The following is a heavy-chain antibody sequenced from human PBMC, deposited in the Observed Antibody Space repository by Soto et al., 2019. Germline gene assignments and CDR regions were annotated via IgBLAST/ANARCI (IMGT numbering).Heavy chain of an antibody. D-gene: IGHD3-22*01. CDR3: ARLHDDSSGYYSSSSPNYYYYGMDV. CDR1: GYSFTSYW. J-gene: IGHJ6*02. V-gene: IGHV5-10-1*01. CDR2: IDPSDSYT. Sequence: GESLKISCKGSGYSFTSYWISWVRQMPGKGLEWMGRIDPSDSYTNYSPSFQGHVTISADKSISTAYLQWSSLKASDTAMYYCARLHDDSSGYYSSSSPNYYYYGMDVWGQGTTVTVSS.